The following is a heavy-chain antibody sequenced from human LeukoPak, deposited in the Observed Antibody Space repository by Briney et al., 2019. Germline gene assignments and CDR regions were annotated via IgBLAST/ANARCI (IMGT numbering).Heavy chain of an antibody. Sequence: SQTLSLTCTVAGGSISSGSYYWSWIRQPAGKGLEWIGRIYTSGSTNYNPSLKSRVTISVDTSKSQFSLKLSSVTAADTAVYYCARGYDFWSGYSPQGYYYYYYMDVWGKGTTVAVSS. D-gene: IGHD3-3*01. CDR3: ARGYDFWSGYSPQGYYYYYYMDV. CDR1: GGSISSGSYY. J-gene: IGHJ6*03. V-gene: IGHV4-61*02. CDR2: IYTSGST.